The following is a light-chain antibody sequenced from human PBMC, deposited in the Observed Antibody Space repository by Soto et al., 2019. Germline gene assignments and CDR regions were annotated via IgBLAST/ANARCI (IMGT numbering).Light chain of an antibody. V-gene: IGLV2-14*01. CDR1: SSDGGNYKY. CDR3: FSYTSSGTQV. CDR2: EVS. Sequence: QSALTQPASVSGSPGQSITISCTGTSSDGGNYKYVSWYQQHPGKASKLMIYEVSNRPSGVSNRFSGSKSGNTASLTISGLQAEDETDHYCFSYTSSGTQVFGTGTKGTAL. J-gene: IGLJ1*01.